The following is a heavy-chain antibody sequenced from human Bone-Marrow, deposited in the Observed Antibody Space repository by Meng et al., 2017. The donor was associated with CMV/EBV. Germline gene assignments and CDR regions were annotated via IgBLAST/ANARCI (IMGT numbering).Heavy chain of an antibody. CDR2: INHSGST. CDR1: GGSFSGYY. Sequence: SETLSLTCAVYGGSFSGYYWSWIRQPPGKGLEWIGEINHSGSTNYNPSLKSRVTISVDTSKNQFSLKLSSVTAADTAVYYCARHRRDGYNLYARTGYFDYWGQGTLVTVSS. J-gene: IGHJ4*02. CDR3: ARHRRDGYNLYARTGYFDY. V-gene: IGHV4-34*01. D-gene: IGHD5-24*01.